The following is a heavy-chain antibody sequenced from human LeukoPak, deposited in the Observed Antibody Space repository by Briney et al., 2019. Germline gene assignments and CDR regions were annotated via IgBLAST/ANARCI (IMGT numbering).Heavy chain of an antibody. CDR1: GGSISSGTYY. D-gene: IGHD6-6*01. CDR3: ARLATPSTMAARGRLWFES. J-gene: IGHJ5*01. V-gene: IGHV4-39*07. CDR2: IYYSGIT. Sequence: PSETLSLTCTVSGGSISSGTYYWGWIRQPPGKGLEWIGSIYYSGITYYNPSLKSRVTISVDTSKNQFSLKLSSVTAADTAVYYSARLATPSTMAARGRLWFESWGQGTLVTVSS.